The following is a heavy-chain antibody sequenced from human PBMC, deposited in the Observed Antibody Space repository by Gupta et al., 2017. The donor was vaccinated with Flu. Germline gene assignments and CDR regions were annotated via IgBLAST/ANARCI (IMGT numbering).Heavy chain of an antibody. Sequence: QVQLQESGPGLVKPSETLSLTCTVSGGSISSYYWSWIRQPPGKGLEWIGYIYYSGSTNYNPSLKSRVTISVDTSKNQFSLKLSSVTAADTAVYYCARHHYAIPRGYSEDAFDIWGQGTMVTVSS. D-gene: IGHD5-18*01. CDR2: IYYSGST. V-gene: IGHV4-59*01. J-gene: IGHJ3*02. CDR3: ARHHYAIPRGYSEDAFDI. CDR1: GGSISSYY.